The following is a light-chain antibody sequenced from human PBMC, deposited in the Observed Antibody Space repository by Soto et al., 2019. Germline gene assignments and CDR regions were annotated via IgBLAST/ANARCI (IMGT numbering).Light chain of an antibody. CDR1: ISDVGGYNF. CDR2: DVS. CDR3: SSFTGSNYV. Sequence: QSVLTQPASVSGSPVQSITISCTGTISDVGGYNFVSWYQQYPGKAPKLMICDVSNRPSGVSNRFSGSKSGNTASLTISGLQAEDEADYYCSSFTGSNYVFGTGTKVTV. J-gene: IGLJ1*01. V-gene: IGLV2-14*03.